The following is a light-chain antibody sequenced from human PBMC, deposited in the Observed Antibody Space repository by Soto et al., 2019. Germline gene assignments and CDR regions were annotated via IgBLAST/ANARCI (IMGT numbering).Light chain of an antibody. CDR2: EAS. Sequence: IQLTQSPSSLSASVGDRLTITCRASQDISHYVAWYQQKPGKAPKVLIYEASTLQSGVPSRFSGSGSGTDFSLTISSLQPEDFATYYCQQVKVYLHLTFGGGTKVDNK. CDR1: QDISHY. V-gene: IGKV1-9*01. J-gene: IGKJ4*01. CDR3: QQVKVYLHLT.